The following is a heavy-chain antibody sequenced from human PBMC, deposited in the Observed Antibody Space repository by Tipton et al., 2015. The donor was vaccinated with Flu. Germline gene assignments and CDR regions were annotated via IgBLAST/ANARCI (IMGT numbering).Heavy chain of an antibody. CDR3: AREHSSSSRAPYIDY. J-gene: IGHJ4*02. Sequence: LRLSCAVSGYSISSGYYWGWIRQPPGKGLEWIGSIYHSGSTYYNPSLKSRVTISVDTSKNQFSLKLSSVTAADTAVYYCAREHSSSSRAPYIDYLGQGTLVTVSS. CDR2: IYHSGST. V-gene: IGHV4-38-2*02. CDR1: GYSISSGYY. D-gene: IGHD6-6*01.